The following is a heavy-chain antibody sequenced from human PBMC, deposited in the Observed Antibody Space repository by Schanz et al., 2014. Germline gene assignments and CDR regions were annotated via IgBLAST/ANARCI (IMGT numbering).Heavy chain of an antibody. CDR2: ISHNTFYT. CDR1: GFTFSTYW. Sequence: EVQLVESGGGLVQPGGSLRLSCAASGFTFSTYWMSWVRQAPGKGLEWVSYISHNTFYTDYADSVKGRFTISRDNAKNSVYLQMNTLRAEDTAIYFCARDVYRSGRPFDLWGQGTLVTVSS. D-gene: IGHD5-18*01. J-gene: IGHJ5*02. V-gene: IGHV3-21*05. CDR3: ARDVYRSGRPFDL.